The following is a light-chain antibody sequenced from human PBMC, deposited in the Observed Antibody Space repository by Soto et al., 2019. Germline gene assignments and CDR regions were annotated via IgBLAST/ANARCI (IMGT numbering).Light chain of an antibody. J-gene: IGLJ2*01. CDR2: GNN. V-gene: IGLV1-40*01. CDR3: QSYDSSLSGVL. Sequence: QSVLTQPPSMSGAPGQRVTISCTGRSSNIGAGYDVHWYQQFPGTAPRLLIYGNNNRPSGVPDRFSGSKSGTSASLAITGLQVEDEADYYCQSYDSSLSGVLFGGGTKLTVL. CDR1: SSNIGAGYD.